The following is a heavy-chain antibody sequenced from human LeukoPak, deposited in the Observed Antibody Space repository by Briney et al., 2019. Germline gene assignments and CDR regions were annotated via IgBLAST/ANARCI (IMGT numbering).Heavy chain of an antibody. V-gene: IGHV4-39*07. CDR3: ARKFPRGSGYSQPFDY. D-gene: IGHD3-22*01. J-gene: IGHJ4*02. CDR2: INHSGST. CDR1: GGSISSSSYS. Sequence: TSETLSLTCTVSGGSISSSSYSWGWIRQPPGKGLEWIGEINHSGSTNYNPSLKSRVTISVDTSKNQFSLKLSSVTAADTAVYYCARKFPRGSGYSQPFDYWGQGTLVTVSS.